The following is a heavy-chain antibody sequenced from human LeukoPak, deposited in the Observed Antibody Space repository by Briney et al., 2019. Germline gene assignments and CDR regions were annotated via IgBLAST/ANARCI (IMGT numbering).Heavy chain of an antibody. D-gene: IGHD1-26*01. Sequence: GSSVKVSCKASGGTFSSYAISWVRQAPGKGLEWMGGFDPEDGETIYAQKFQGRVTMTEDTSTDTAYMELSSLRSEDTAVYYCATGYSGSYSYGYWGQGTLVTVSS. CDR2: FDPEDGET. V-gene: IGHV1-24*01. J-gene: IGHJ4*02. CDR3: ATGYSGSYSYGY. CDR1: GGTFSSYA.